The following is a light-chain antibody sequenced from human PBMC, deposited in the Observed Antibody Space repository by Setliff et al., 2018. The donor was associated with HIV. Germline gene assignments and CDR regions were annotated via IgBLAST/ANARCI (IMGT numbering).Light chain of an antibody. CDR1: SSDVGGYDY. CDR3: CSYAARQTSYV. V-gene: IGLV2-11*01. CDR2: DVY. J-gene: IGLJ1*01. Sequence: QSVLTQPRSVSGSPGQSVTISCTGTSSDVGGYDYVSWFQQHPGKAPKLLIYDVYKRPSGVPDRFSGSRSGNTASLTISGLQGDDETYYYCCSYAARQTSYVFGTGTKV.